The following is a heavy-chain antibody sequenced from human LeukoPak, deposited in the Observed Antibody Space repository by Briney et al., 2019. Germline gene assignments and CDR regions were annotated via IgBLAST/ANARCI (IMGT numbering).Heavy chain of an antibody. Sequence: SETLSLTCTVSGGSISSYYWSWIRQPPGKGLEWIGYIYYSGSTNYNPSLKSRVTISVDTSKNQFSLKLSSVTAADTAVYYCARYYHDKLDYWGQGTLVTVSS. J-gene: IGHJ4*02. D-gene: IGHD3-22*01. V-gene: IGHV4-59*01. CDR3: ARYYHDKLDY. CDR1: GGSISSYY. CDR2: IYYSGST.